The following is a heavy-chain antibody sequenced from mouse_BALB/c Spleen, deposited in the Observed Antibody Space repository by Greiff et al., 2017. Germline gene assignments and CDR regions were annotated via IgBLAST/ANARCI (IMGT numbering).Heavy chain of an antibody. CDR2: IDTSDSYT. V-gene: IGHV1-69*01. CDR1: GYTFTDYW. D-gene: IGHD2-14*01. CDR3: ARSYDGPHYYAMDY. Sequence: QVQLQQSGAELVMPGASVKMSCKASGYTFTDYWMHWVKQRPGQGLEWIGAIDTSDSYTSYNQKFKGKATLTVDESSSTAYMQLSSLTSEDSAVYYCARSYDGPHYYAMDYWGQGTSVTVSS. J-gene: IGHJ4*01.